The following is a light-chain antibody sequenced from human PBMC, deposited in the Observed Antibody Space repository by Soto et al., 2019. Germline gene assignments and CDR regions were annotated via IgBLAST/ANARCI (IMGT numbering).Light chain of an antibody. J-gene: IGLJ1*01. CDR2: EVN. Sequence: QSVPTQPPSASGSPGQSVTISCTGSSSDVGAYNFVSWYQQHPGKAPKLMIYEVNNRPSGVPDRFSGSKSGNTASLTVSGLQAEDEADYYCSSYAGSNNFEVFGTGTKVTVL. CDR1: SSDVGAYNF. V-gene: IGLV2-8*01. CDR3: SSYAGSNNFEV.